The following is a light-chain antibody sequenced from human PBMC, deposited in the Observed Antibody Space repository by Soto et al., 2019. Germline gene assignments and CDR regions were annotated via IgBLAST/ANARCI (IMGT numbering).Light chain of an antibody. J-gene: IGKJ2*01. CDR2: GAS. CDR3: QQCNDWPYT. V-gene: IGKV3-15*01. CDR1: QSVSSN. Sequence: EIVMTQSPATLSVSPGERATLSCRASQSVSSNLAWYQQKPGQAPRLVIYGASTRATGVPARFSGSGSGTEFTLSVSSMQSEDFAVYYCQQCNDWPYTFGQGSRVEIK.